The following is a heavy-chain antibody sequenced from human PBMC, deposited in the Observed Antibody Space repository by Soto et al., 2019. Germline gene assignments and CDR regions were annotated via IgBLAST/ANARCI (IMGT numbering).Heavy chain of an antibody. CDR1: GGSISSYY. CDR2: IYYSGST. Sequence: SETLSLTCTVSGGSISSYYWSWIRQPPGKGLEWIGYIYYSGSTNYNPSLKGRVTISVDTSKNQLSLKLSSVTAADTAVYYCARRYGYSFDYWGQGTLVTVSS. V-gene: IGHV4-59*08. CDR3: ARRYGYSFDY. D-gene: IGHD1-1*01. J-gene: IGHJ4*02.